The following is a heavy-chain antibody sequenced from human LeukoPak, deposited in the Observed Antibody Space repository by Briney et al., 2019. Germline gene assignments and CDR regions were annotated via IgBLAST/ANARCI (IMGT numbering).Heavy chain of an antibody. D-gene: IGHD1-7*01. CDR2: ISSNGVST. J-gene: IGHJ4*02. Sequence: PRGSPTLSCSASGFTFSNYAMHWVCQAPGKGLEYVSAISSNGVSTDYADSVKGRLTISRDNSKNTLYLQMSSLRADDTAVYYCVKAGNYDYWGEGTVDPVSS. V-gene: IGHV3-64D*09. CDR3: VKAGNYDY. CDR1: GFTFSNYA.